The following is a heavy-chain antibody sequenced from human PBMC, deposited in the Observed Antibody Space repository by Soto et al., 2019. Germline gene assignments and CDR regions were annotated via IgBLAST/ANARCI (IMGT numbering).Heavy chain of an antibody. CDR1: GFTFTNSA. D-gene: IGHD3-22*01. V-gene: IGHV1-58*01. J-gene: IGHJ4*02. Sequence: ASVKVSCKASGFTFTNSAVQWVRQARGQRLEWIGWIVVGSGNTNYAQKFQERVTITRDMSTSTAYMELSSLRSEDTAVYYCARGERYYYDSSGYFGFDYWGQGTLVTVSS. CDR3: ARGERYYYDSSGYFGFDY. CDR2: IVVGSGNT.